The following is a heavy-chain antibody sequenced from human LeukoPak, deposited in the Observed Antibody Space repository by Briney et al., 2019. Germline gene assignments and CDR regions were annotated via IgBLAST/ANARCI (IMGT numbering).Heavy chain of an antibody. Sequence: ASVKVSCKASGYTFTGYYMHWVRQAPGQGLEWMGWINPNSGGTNYAQKFQGRVTMTRDTSISTAYMELSRLRSDDTAVYYCARDEYCSSTSCYFLYYHYMDVWGEGTTVTVSS. D-gene: IGHD2-2*01. CDR1: GYTFTGYY. CDR3: ARDEYCSSTSCYFLYYHYMDV. J-gene: IGHJ6*03. CDR2: INPNSGGT. V-gene: IGHV1-2*02.